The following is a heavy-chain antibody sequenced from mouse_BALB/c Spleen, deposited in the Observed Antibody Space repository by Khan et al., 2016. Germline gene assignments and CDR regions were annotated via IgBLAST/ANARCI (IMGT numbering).Heavy chain of an antibody. CDR2: IDPSDSYT. Sequence: QVQLQQPGAELVKPGASVKLSCKASGYTFTSYWMHWVKQRPGQGLEWIGEIDPSDSYTNYNQKFKGKATLTVDKSSSTAYMQLSSLTSEDSAVYYCARSVYYGYAWFAYWGQGTLVTVSA. CDR3: ARSVYYGYAWFAY. D-gene: IGHD2-2*01. CDR1: GYTFTSYW. J-gene: IGHJ3*01. V-gene: IGHV1-69*02.